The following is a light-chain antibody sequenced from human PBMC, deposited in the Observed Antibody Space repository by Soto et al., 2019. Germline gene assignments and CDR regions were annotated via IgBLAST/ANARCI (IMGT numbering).Light chain of an antibody. J-gene: IGKJ1*01. Sequence: EIVLTQSPATLSLSQEERATLSCRASQSVSSYLAWYQQKPGQAPRLLIYDASNRATGIPARFSGSGSGTDFTLTISSLEPEDFAVYYCQQRSNWPPTFGQGTKVDIK. V-gene: IGKV3-11*01. CDR1: QSVSSY. CDR3: QQRSNWPPT. CDR2: DAS.